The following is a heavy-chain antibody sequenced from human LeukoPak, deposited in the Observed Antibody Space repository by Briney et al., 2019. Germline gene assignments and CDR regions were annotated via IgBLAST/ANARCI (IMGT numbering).Heavy chain of an antibody. V-gene: IGHV4-4*07. Sequence: SETLSLTCTVSGGSISSYYWSWIRQPAGKGLEWIGRIYTSGSTNYNPSLKSRVTMSVDTSKNQFSLKLSSVTAADTAVYYCARPLQSHYYDSSGLSDWGQGTLVTVSS. CDR3: ARPLQSHYYDSSGLSD. J-gene: IGHJ4*02. D-gene: IGHD3-22*01. CDR2: IYTSGST. CDR1: GGSISSYY.